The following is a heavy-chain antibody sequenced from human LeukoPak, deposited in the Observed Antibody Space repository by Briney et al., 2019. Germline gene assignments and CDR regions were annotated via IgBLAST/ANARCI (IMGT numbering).Heavy chain of an antibody. V-gene: IGHV3-23*01. D-gene: IGHD4-17*01. CDR1: GFTFSDYA. CDR2: FSGIGSRT. J-gene: IGHJ4*02. CDR3: ARVTLYGESALDY. Sequence: GGSLRLSCAASGFTFSDYAMSWVRQAPGKGLEWVSTFSGIGSRTYYADSVKGRFTISRDNAKNSLCLQMNSLRTEDTAVYYCARVTLYGESALDYWGQGTLVTVSS.